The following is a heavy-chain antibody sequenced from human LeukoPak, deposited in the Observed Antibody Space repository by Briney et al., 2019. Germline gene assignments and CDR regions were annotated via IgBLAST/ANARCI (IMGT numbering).Heavy chain of an antibody. D-gene: IGHD1/OR15-1a*01. CDR1: GYSISRGYY. V-gene: IGHV4-38-2*02. CDR2: VHHTGST. J-gene: IGHJ5*02. CDR3: ARGRTTMLWNWFDP. Sequence: SETLSLTCNVSGYSISRGYYWGWIRQPPGKGLEWIGSVHHTGSTYYNPSLRSRVSISVDKSTNHISLEVTSVTAADTAVYYCARGRTTMLWNWFDPWGQGTLVTVSS.